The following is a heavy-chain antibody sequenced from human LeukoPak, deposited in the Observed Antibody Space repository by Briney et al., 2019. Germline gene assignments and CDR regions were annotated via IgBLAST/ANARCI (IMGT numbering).Heavy chain of an antibody. V-gene: IGHV3-23*01. D-gene: IGHD6-19*01. J-gene: IGHJ4*02. Sequence: PGGSLRLSCAASGFTFSSYAISWVRQAPGKGLEWVSAISGSGGSTYYADSVKGRFTISRDNSKNTLYLQMNSLRAEDTAVYYCDLWSGWYHYWGQGTLVTVSS. CDR2: ISGSGGST. CDR1: GFTFSSYA. CDR3: DLWSGWYHY.